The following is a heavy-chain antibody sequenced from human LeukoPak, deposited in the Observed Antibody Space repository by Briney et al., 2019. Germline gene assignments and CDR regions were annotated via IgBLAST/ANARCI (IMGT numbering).Heavy chain of an antibody. CDR1: GFTFSSYG. V-gene: IGHV3-30*18. CDR3: AKEGDNWPAAGMDV. D-gene: IGHD1-20*01. J-gene: IGHJ6*02. CDR2: ISYDGSNK. Sequence: GGSLRLSCAASGFTFSSYGMHWVRQAPGKGLEWVAVISYDGSNKYYADSVKGRFTISRDNSKNTLYLQMNSLRVEDTAVYYCAKEGDNWPAAGMDVWGQGTTVTVSS.